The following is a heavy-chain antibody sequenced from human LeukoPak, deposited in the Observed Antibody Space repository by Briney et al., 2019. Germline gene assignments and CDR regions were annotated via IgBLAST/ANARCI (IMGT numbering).Heavy chain of an antibody. J-gene: IGHJ4*02. CDR2: IYHSGST. D-gene: IGHD5-18*01. V-gene: IGHV4-30-2*01. CDR1: GGSISSGGYS. Sequence: PSETLSLTCAVSGGSISSGGYSWSWIRQPPGKGLEWIGYIYHSGSTYYNPSLKSRVTISVDRSKNQSSLKLSSVTAADTAVYYCARYSYGSHFDYWGQGTLVTVSS. CDR3: ARYSYGSHFDY.